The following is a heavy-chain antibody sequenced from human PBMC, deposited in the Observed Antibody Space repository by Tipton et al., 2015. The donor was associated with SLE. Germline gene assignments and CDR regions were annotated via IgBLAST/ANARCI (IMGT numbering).Heavy chain of an antibody. CDR2: IYNSGST. CDR3: ARGSSSWRG. V-gene: IGHV4-31*03. Sequence: TLSLTCTVSGDSVSSGGYYWSWIRQHPVKGLEWIGYIYNSGSTYYSPSLKSRVTISVDTSKNQFSLKLSSVTAADTAVYYCARGSSSWRGWGQGTLVTVSS. D-gene: IGHD6-13*01. CDR1: GDSVSSGGYY. J-gene: IGHJ4*02.